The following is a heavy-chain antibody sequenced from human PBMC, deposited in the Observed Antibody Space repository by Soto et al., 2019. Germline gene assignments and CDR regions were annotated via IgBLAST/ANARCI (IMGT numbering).Heavy chain of an antibody. D-gene: IGHD3-3*01. CDR2: IYYSGST. CDR3: ARDLKGERFLEWLPYYYYGMDV. J-gene: IGHJ6*02. V-gene: IGHV4-30-4*08. CDR1: GGSISSGDYY. Sequence: ASETLSLTCTVSGGSISSGDYYWSWIRQPPGKGLEWIGYIYYSGSTYYNPSLKSRVTISVDTSKNQFSLKLSSVTAADTAVYYCARDLKGERFLEWLPYYYYGMDVWGQGTTVTVSS.